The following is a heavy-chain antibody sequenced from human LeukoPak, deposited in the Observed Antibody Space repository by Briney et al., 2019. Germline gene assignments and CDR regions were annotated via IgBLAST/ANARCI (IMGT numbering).Heavy chain of an antibody. J-gene: IGHJ4*02. V-gene: IGHV3-23*01. CDR2: ISGSGGST. D-gene: IGHD4-17*01. CDR3: AKDVYGDYGGLDY. Sequence: GGSLRLSCAASGFTFSSYAMSWVRQAPGKGLEWVSVISGSGGSTYYADSVQGRFAISRDNSKKTLYLQMTGLRAEDTAVYYCAKDVYGDYGGLDYWGQGTLVTVSS. CDR1: GFTFSSYA.